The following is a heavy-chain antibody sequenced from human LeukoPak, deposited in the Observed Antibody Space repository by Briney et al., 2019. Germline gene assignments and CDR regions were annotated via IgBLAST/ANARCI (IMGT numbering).Heavy chain of an antibody. J-gene: IGHJ4*02. CDR3: ARASYYDSSGYLY. CDR1: GGSISSGSYY. D-gene: IGHD3-22*01. CDR2: IYTCGST. V-gene: IGHV4-61*02. Sequence: PSETLSLTCTVSGGSISSGSYYWSWIRQPAGKGLEWIGRIYTCGSTNYNPSLKSRVTISVDTYKNQFSLKLSSVTAADTAVYYCARASYYDSSGYLYWGQGTLVTVSS.